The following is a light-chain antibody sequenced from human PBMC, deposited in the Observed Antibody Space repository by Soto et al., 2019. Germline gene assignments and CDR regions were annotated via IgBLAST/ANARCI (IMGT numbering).Light chain of an antibody. CDR3: QQYGSSYPWT. J-gene: IGKJ1*01. Sequence: EIVLTHSPGTLSLSPCEGAALSCSASQSVSSNYLAWYQQKPGQAPRLLIYGASSRATGIPDRFSGSGSGTDFTLTIRRLEPEDFAVYYCQQYGSSYPWTFGQGTKVDIK. V-gene: IGKV3-20*01. CDR1: QSVSSNY. CDR2: GAS.